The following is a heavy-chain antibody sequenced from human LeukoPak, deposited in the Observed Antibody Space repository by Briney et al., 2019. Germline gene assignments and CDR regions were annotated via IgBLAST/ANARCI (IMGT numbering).Heavy chain of an antibody. CDR1: GYTFTGYY. V-gene: IGHV1-2*02. CDR3: TIMITFGGVIVSDY. CDR2: INPNSGGT. D-gene: IGHD3-16*02. Sequence: ASVKVSCKASGYTFTGYYMRWVRQAPGQGLEWMGWINPNSGGTNYAQKFQGRVTMTRDTSISTAYMELSRLRSDDTAVYYCTIMITFGGVIVSDYWGQGNLVTVSS. J-gene: IGHJ4*02.